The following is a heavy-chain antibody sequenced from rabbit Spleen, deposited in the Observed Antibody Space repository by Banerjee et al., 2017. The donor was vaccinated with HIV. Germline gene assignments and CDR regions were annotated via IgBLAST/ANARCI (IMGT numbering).Heavy chain of an antibody. D-gene: IGHD1-1*01. CDR3: ARVLNSGYYIWDL. V-gene: IGHV1S40*01. J-gene: IGHJ3*01. Sequence: QSLEESGGDLVKPGASLTLTCTASGIDFSSNTMCWVRQAPGKGLEWIACIYTGSGSTYYASWAKGRFTISKTSSTTVTLQVTGLTAADTATYFCARVLNSGYYIWDLWGQGTLVTVS. CDR2: IYTGSGST. CDR1: GIDFSSNT.